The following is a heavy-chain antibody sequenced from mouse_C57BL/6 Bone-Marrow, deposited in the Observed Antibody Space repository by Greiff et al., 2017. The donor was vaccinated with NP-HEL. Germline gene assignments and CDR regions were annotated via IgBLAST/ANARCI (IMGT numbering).Heavy chain of an antibody. CDR3: ARCTTVVAGGYFDD. CDR1: GYTFTSYW. CDR2: IDPSDSET. J-gene: IGHJ2*01. D-gene: IGHD1-1*01. Sequence: QVQLQQPGAELVRPGSSVKLSCKASGYTFTSYWMHWVKQRPIQGLEWIGNIDPSDSETHYNQKFKDKATLTVDKSSSTAYMQLSSLTSEDSAVYYCARCTTVVAGGYFDDWGQGTTLTVSS. V-gene: IGHV1-52*01.